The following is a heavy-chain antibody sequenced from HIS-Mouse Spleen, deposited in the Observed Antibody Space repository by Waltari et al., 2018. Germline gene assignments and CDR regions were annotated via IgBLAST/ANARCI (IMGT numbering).Heavy chain of an antibody. V-gene: IGHV2-5*01. CDR1: GFPLSTSGVV. Sequence: QITLKESGPTLVKPTQTLTLTCTFSGFPLSTSGVVVGWIRQAPGKALEWLALLYWNDYKRDSPSLKSRLTITKDTSKNQVVLKMNNMEPVDTATYFCAHSFDLGSGSEMDYWGQGNLGTVSS. CDR2: LYWNDYK. D-gene: IGHD3-10*01. J-gene: IGHJ4*02. CDR3: AHSFDLGSGSEMDY.